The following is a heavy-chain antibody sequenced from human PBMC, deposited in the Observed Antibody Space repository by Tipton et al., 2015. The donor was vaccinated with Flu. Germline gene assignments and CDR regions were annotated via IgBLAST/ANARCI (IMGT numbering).Heavy chain of an antibody. J-gene: IGHJ4*02. D-gene: IGHD5-24*01. CDR3: AEKGINGYNWWLY. V-gene: IGHV4-39*01. CDR1: GGSISDTTYN. CDR2: IYPSGST. Sequence: TLSLTCTVSGGSISDTTYNWGWIRQPPGKGLELIGSIYPSGSTYYNPSLKSRVTISVDTSKKQFSLKLRSVTAADTAVYYCAEKGINGYNWWLYWGQGTLVTVSS.